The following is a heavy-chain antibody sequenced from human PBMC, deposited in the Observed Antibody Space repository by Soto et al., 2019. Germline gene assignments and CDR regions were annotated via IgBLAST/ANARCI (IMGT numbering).Heavy chain of an antibody. V-gene: IGHV1-18*04. D-gene: IGHD2-2*01. Sequence: QLVQSGGEVKKPGASVRVSCKASGYTFNIYGISWVRQAPGQVLEWVGWISAYNGNPHYGPKLEGRVTLTTNTPTTTASMELTSLRSDDTAVYYGAGGSQAYQLIPNSSYYYGMDVWGPGNRVTVS. CDR2: ISAYNGNP. CDR1: GYTFNIYG. CDR3: AGGSQAYQLIPNSSYYYGMDV. J-gene: IGHJ6*02.